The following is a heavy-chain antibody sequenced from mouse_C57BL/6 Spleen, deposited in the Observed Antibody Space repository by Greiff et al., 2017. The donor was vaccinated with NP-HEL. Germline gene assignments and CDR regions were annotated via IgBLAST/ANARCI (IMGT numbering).Heavy chain of an antibody. J-gene: IGHJ1*03. CDR3: ARRDGDWYIDD. D-gene: IGHD1-1*02. CDR1: GFTFSDYG. Sequence: EVKLVESGGGLVKPGGSLKLSCAASGFTFSDYGMHWVRQAPEKGLEWVAYISSGSSTLYYADTVKGRFTIDRDKTKNTLFLQMTRLRSEDTAMYYSARRDGDWYIDDWGTGTTVTVSA. V-gene: IGHV5-17*01. CDR2: ISSGSSTL.